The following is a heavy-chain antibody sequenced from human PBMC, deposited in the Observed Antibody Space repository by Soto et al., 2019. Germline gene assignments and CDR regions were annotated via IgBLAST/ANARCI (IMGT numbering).Heavy chain of an antibody. CDR1: GGSISSGGYS. J-gene: IGHJ4*02. V-gene: IGHV4-30-2*01. D-gene: IGHD3-22*01. Sequence: QLQLQESGSGLVKPSQTLSLTCAVSGGSISSGGYSWSWIRQPPGKGLEWIGYIYHSGSTYYNPSLKSRVTISVDRSKNQCALKLSSVTAADTAVYYCASMRGGYDSPGYDYWGQGALVTVSS. CDR3: ASMRGGYDSPGYDY. CDR2: IYHSGST.